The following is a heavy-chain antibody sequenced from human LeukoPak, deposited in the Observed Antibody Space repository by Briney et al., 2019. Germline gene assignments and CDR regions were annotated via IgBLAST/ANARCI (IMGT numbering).Heavy chain of an antibody. D-gene: IGHD1-26*01. CDR3: AKDKEVGALYYYYMDV. CDR1: GFNFRNYV. CDR2: ISGSSDSI. V-gene: IGHV3-23*01. Sequence: GGSLRLSCAASGFNFRNYVMSWVRQAPGKGLEWVSAISGSSDSISYEDSVKGRFTISRDYSKNTLYLQMNSLRAEDTAVYYCAKDKEVGALYYYYMDVWGKGTTVTVSS. J-gene: IGHJ6*03.